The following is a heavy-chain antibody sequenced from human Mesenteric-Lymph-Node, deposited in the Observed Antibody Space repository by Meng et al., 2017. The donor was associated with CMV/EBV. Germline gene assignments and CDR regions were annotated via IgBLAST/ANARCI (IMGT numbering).Heavy chain of an antibody. Sequence: GGSLRLSCAASGFTFSSYSMNWVRQAPGKGLEWVSSISSSSSYIYYADSVKGRFTISRDNAKNSLYLQMNSLRAEDTAVYYCAREPRWYCSSTSCYSGSYYFDYWGQGTLVTVSS. CDR2: ISSSSSYI. CDR1: GFTFSSYS. D-gene: IGHD2-2*01. J-gene: IGHJ4*02. V-gene: IGHV3-21*01. CDR3: AREPRWYCSSTSCYSGSYYFDY.